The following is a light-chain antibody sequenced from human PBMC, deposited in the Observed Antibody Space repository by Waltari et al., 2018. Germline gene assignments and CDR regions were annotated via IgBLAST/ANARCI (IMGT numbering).Light chain of an antibody. CDR1: SSDVGTYNL. J-gene: IGLJ1*01. Sequence: VSGSPGQSLAVSCTGSSSDVGTYNLVSWYQQHPGKAPKLIIYEATKRPSGVSNRFSGSKSGNMASLTISGLQAEDEAEYYCCSFAGRSTWVFGTGTKVTVL. CDR2: EAT. CDR3: CSFAGRSTWV. V-gene: IGLV2-23*01.